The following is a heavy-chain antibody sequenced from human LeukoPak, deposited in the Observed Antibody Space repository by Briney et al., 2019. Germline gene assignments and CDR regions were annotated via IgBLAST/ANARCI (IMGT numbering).Heavy chain of an antibody. D-gene: IGHD2-2*01. CDR2: INWSGGST. CDR1: GFAFDEHG. V-gene: IGHV3-20*04. Sequence: GGSLRLSCTASGFAFDEHGMSWVRQVPGKGLEWVSGINWSGGSTGYADPLRGRFTISRDNAKNSLYLQMDSLRAEDTALYYCARAHITSPFYFDYWGQGTLVTVSS. J-gene: IGHJ4*02. CDR3: ARAHITSPFYFDY.